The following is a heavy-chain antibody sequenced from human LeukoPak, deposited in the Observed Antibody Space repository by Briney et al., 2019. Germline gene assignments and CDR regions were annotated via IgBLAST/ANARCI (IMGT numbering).Heavy chain of an antibody. Sequence: GGSLRLSCAASGFTFSSYWMHWVRQAPGKGLVWVSRINSDGSSTSYADSVKGRFTISRDNAKNSLYLQMNSLRAEDTAVYYCARGKYSSGWSYFDYWGQGTLVTVSS. CDR2: INSDGSST. CDR3: ARGKYSSGWSYFDY. D-gene: IGHD6-19*01. V-gene: IGHV3-74*01. CDR1: GFTFSSYW. J-gene: IGHJ4*02.